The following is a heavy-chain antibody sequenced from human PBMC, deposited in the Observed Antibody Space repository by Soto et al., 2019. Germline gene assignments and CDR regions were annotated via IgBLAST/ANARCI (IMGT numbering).Heavy chain of an antibody. V-gene: IGHV2-5*02. D-gene: IGHD3-10*01. Sequence: SGPTLVNPMQTLTLTCNFSGFSLDSTAVGVGWLRQPPGKALECLALIYWDGDKRYNPSLTNRVIITKDASKNQVVLTMTDMAPADTGTYFCAHLILGGTFVRGATFDYWGQGVLVTVSS. CDR2: IYWDGDK. CDR1: GFSLDSTAVG. CDR3: AHLILGGTFVRGATFDY. J-gene: IGHJ4*02.